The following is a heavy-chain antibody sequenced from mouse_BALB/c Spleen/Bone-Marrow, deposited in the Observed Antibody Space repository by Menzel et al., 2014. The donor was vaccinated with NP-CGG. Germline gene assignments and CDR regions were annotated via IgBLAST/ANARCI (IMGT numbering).Heavy chain of an antibody. D-gene: IGHD1-1*02. J-gene: IGHJ3*01. CDR3: ARSDDYYGGLAY. V-gene: IGHV1S135*01. CDR1: GYSFTGYT. Sequence: VQLQQSGPELEKPGASVKLSCKAYGYSFTGYTMNWVKQSNGTSLEWIGNIDPYYGGTSYNQKFKGKATLTVDKSSSTAYMQLNILKSEDSAGDLCARSDDYYGGLAYWFQWTRVT. CDR2: IDPYYGGT.